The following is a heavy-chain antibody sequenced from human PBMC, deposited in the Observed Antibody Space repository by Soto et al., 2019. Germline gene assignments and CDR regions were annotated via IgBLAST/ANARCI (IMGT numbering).Heavy chain of an antibody. CDR1: GFTFSSYA. Sequence: GGSLRLSCAASGFTFSSYAMHWVRQAPGKGLEWVAVISYDGSNKYYADSVKGRFTISRDNSKNTLYLQMNSLRAEDTAVYYCASPEQLEHHDAFDIWGQGTMVTVSS. V-gene: IGHV3-30-3*01. D-gene: IGHD6-6*01. CDR3: ASPEQLEHHDAFDI. CDR2: ISYDGSNK. J-gene: IGHJ3*02.